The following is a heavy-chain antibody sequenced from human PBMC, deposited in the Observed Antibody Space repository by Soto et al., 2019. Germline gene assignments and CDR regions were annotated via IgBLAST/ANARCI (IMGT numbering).Heavy chain of an antibody. CDR1: GYTFTSYG. V-gene: IGHV1-18*04. D-gene: IGHD3-16*01. Sequence: ASVKVSCKASGYTFTSYGISWLRQSPGQGLEWMGWISAYNGNTNYAQKLQGRVTMTTDTSTSTAYMELRSLRSGDTAVYYCARLLGGGGYYYGMDVWGQGTTVTVSS. CDR2: ISAYNGNT. J-gene: IGHJ6*02. CDR3: ARLLGGGGYYYGMDV.